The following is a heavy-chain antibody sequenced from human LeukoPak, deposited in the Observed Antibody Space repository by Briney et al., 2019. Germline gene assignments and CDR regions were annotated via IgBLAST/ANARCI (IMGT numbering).Heavy chain of an antibody. V-gene: IGHV4-4*07. CDR3: ARSGIAVAGTAFDY. CDR2: IYTSGST. Sequence: SETLSLTCTVSGVSIRSYYWSWIRQPAGKGLEWIGRIYTSGSTNYNPSLKSRVTMSVDTPKNQFSLKLSSVTAADTAVYYCARSGIAVAGTAFDYWGQGTLVTVSS. J-gene: IGHJ4*02. CDR1: GVSIRSYY. D-gene: IGHD6-19*01.